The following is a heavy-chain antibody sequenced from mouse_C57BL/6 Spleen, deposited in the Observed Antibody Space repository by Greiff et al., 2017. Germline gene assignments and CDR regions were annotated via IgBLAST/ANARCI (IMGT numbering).Heavy chain of an antibody. CDR1: GFTFSDYG. D-gene: IGHD2-4*01. Sequence: EVKLVESGGGLVKPGGSLKLSCAATGFTFSDYGMHWVRQAPEKGLEWVAYISSGSSTIYYADTVKGRFTISRDNAKNTLFLQMTSLRSEDTAMYYCARGSWDYDVWFAYWGRGTLVTVSA. V-gene: IGHV5-17*01. J-gene: IGHJ3*01. CDR3: ARGSWDYDVWFAY. CDR2: ISSGSSTI.